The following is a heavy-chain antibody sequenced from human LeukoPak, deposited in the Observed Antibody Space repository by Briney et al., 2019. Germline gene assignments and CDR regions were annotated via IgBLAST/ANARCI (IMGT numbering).Heavy chain of an antibody. CDR3: ARDDYGDFDFDY. J-gene: IGHJ4*02. V-gene: IGHV1-69*05. CDR2: IIPIFGTA. Sequence: SVKVSCKASGGTFSSYAISWVRQAPGQGLEWMGRIIPIFGTANYAQKFQGRVTITTDESTSTAYMELSSLRSEDTAVYYCARDDYGDFDFDYWGQRTLVTVSS. D-gene: IGHD4-17*01. CDR1: GGTFSSYA.